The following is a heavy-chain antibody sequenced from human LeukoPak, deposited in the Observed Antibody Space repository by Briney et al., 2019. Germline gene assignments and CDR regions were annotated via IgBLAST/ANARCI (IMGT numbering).Heavy chain of an antibody. D-gene: IGHD6-13*01. CDR1: GFTFSSYS. V-gene: IGHV3-30*04. Sequence: GGSLRLSCAASGFTFSSYSMHWVRQPPGKGLEWVAVISYDGSNKYYADSVKGRFTISRDNAKNSLYLQMNSLRAEDTAVYYCASLIAAPRDYWGQGTLVTVSS. CDR2: ISYDGSNK. J-gene: IGHJ4*02. CDR3: ASLIAAPRDY.